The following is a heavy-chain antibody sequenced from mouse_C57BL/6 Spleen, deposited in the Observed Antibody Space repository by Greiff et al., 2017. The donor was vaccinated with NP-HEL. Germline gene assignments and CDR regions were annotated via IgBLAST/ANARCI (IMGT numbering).Heavy chain of an antibody. J-gene: IGHJ3*01. D-gene: IGHD2-3*01. Sequence: QVQLQQPGAELVKPGASVKMSCKASGYTFTSYWITWVKQRPGQGLEWIGDIYPGSGSTNYNEKFKSKATLTVDTSSSTAYMQLSSLTSEDSAVYYCARCYDGYYGAWFAYWGQGTLVTVSA. CDR2: IYPGSGST. CDR3: ARCYDGYYGAWFAY. V-gene: IGHV1-55*01. CDR1: GYTFTSYW.